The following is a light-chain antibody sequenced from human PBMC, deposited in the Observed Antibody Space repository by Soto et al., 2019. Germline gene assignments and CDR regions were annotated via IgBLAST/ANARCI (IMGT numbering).Light chain of an antibody. CDR2: GAS. J-gene: IGKJ1*01. CDR3: QQYCSSPWT. CDR1: QSVSSSY. V-gene: IGKV3-20*01. Sequence: EIVLTQSPGTLSLSPGERATLSCRASQSVSSSYLAWYQQKPGQAHRLLIYGASSRDTGIPDWFSGSGSGTDFTLTISRLEPEDFAVYYCQQYCSSPWTFRQGTKVEIK.